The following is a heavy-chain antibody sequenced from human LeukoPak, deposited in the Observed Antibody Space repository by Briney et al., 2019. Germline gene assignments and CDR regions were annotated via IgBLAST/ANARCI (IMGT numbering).Heavy chain of an antibody. V-gene: IGHV4-38-2*02. CDR2: IYHSGST. D-gene: IGHD3-22*01. J-gene: IGHJ4*02. Sequence: PSETLSLTCTVSGYSISSGYYWGWIRQPRGKVLEWIGSIYHSGSTYYNLSLKSRVTVSVDTSKNQFSLKLSSVTAADTAVYYCAREPRFDSSGYYSDYWGQGTLVTVSS. CDR3: AREPRFDSSGYYSDY. CDR1: GYSISSGYY.